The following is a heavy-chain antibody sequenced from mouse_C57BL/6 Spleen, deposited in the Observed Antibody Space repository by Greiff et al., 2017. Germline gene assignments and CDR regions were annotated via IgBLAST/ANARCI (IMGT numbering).Heavy chain of an antibody. D-gene: IGHD2-4*01. CDR3: AREGDDHGYFDV. V-gene: IGHV5-16*01. J-gene: IGHJ1*03. Sequence: EVKLVESEGGLVQPGSSMKLSCTASGFTFSDYYMAWVRQVPEKGLEWVANINYDGSSTYYLDSLKSRFIISRDKAKSILYLQMSSLKSEDTATYYCAREGDDHGYFDVWGTGTTVTVSS. CDR1: GFTFSDYY. CDR2: INYDGSST.